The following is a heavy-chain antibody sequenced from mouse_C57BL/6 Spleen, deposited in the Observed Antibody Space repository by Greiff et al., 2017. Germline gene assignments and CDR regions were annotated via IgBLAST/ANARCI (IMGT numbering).Heavy chain of an antibody. CDR1: GFTFSSYA. CDR3: ARGDYSNSFAY. V-gene: IGHV5-4*01. Sequence: EVQLVESGGGLVKPGGSLKLSCAASGFTFSSYAMSWVRQTPEKRLEWVATISDGGSYTYYPDNVKGRVTISRDNAKNNLYLQMSHLKSEDTAMYYCARGDYSNSFAYWGQGTLVTVSA. J-gene: IGHJ3*01. D-gene: IGHD2-5*01. CDR2: ISDGGSYT.